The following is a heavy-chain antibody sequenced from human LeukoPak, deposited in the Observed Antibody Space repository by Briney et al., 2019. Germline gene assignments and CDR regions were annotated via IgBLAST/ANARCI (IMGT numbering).Heavy chain of an antibody. CDR2: IYSGGST. Sequence: GGSLRLSCAASGFTVSSNYMSWVRQAPGKGLEWVSVIYSGGSTYYADSVKGRFTISRDNSKNTLYLQMNSLRAEDTAVYYCARDALTTMENGMDVWGQGTTVTVSS. J-gene: IGHJ6*02. V-gene: IGHV3-66*01. CDR1: GFTVSSNY. D-gene: IGHD4-23*01. CDR3: ARDALTTMENGMDV.